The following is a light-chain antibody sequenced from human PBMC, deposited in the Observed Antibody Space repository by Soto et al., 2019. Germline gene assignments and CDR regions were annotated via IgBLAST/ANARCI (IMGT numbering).Light chain of an antibody. CDR3: SSYAGSNNYV. V-gene: IGLV2-8*01. J-gene: IGLJ1*01. CDR2: EVT. CDR1: SSDVGGYNY. Sequence: QSVLTQPPSASGSPGQSVTISCTGTSSDVGGYNYVSWYQQHPGKVPKLMIYEVTKRPSGVPDRFSGSKSGDTASLTVSGLQAEDEADYYCSSYAGSNNYVXGTGTKVTVL.